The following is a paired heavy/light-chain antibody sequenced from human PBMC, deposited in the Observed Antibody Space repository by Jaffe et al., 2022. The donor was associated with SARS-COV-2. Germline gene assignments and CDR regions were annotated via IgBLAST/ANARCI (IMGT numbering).Light chain of an antibody. CDR2: AAS. V-gene: IGKV1-12*01. CDR1: QGISSW. Sequence: DIQMTQSPSSVSASVGDRVTITCRASQGISSWLAWYQQKPGKAPKLLIYAASSLQSGVPSRFSGSGSGTDFTLTISSLQPEDFATYYCQQANSFPRTFGGGTKVEIK. CDR3: QQANSFPRT. J-gene: IGKJ4*01.
Heavy chain of an antibody. CDR3: ARDWGSELAARRRKGYYGMDV. D-gene: IGHD6-6*01. CDR2: IYHSGST. CDR1: GGSISSSNW. V-gene: IGHV4-4*02. J-gene: IGHJ6*02. Sequence: QVQLQESGPGLVKPSGTLSLTCAVSGGSISSSNWWSWVRQPPGKGLEWIGEIYHSGSTNYNPSLKSRVTISVDKSKNQFSLKLSSVTAADTAVYYCARDWGSELAARRRKGYYGMDVWGQGTTVTVSS.